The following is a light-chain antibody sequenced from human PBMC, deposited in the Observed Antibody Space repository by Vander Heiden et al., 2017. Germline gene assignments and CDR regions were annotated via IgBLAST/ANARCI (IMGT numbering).Light chain of an antibody. J-gene: IGKJ4*01. CDR1: QSVSSY. CDR3: QQRSNGPQKVT. CDR2: DAS. Sequence: EIVLTQSPATLSLSPGERATLSCRASQSVSSYLAWYQQKPGQAPRLLIYDASNRATGIPARFSGSGSGTDFTLTISSREPEDFAVYCCQQRSNGPQKVTFGGGTKVXIK. V-gene: IGKV3-11*01.